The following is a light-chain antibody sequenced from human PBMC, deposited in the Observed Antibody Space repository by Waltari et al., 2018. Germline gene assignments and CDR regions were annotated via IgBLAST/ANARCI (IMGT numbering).Light chain of an antibody. CDR2: GSS. V-gene: IGKV4-1*01. J-gene: IGKJ1*01. CDR3: QQYYSRRT. CDR1: QSTLYNSNDKNY. Sequence: DIVMTQSPASLAVSLGERATITCQSSQSTLYNSNDKNYLAWYQQKPGQPPKLLIYGSSTRESGVPDRFSGSGSGADFTLTISSLHAEDVAVYYCQQYYSRRTFGQGTKVEIK.